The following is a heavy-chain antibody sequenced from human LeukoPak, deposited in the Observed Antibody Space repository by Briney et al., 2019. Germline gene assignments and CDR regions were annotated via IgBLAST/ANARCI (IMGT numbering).Heavy chain of an antibody. D-gene: IGHD4-11*01. V-gene: IGHV4-31*03. CDR3: ARGLHSDYYYYGMDV. CDR2: IYYSGST. J-gene: IGHJ6*02. Sequence: PSQTLSLTCTVSGGSISSGGYYWSWIRQHPGKGLEWIGYIYYSGSTYYNPPLKSRVTISVDTSKNQFSLKLSSVTAADTAVYYCARGLHSDYYYYGMDVWGQGTTVTVSS. CDR1: GGSISSGGYY.